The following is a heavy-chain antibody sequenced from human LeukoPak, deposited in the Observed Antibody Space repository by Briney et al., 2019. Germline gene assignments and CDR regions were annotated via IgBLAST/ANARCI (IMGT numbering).Heavy chain of an antibody. J-gene: IGHJ4*02. CDR1: GGSISSSSYY. V-gene: IGHV4-61*01. CDR2: IYYSGST. Sequence: PSETLSLTCTVSGGSISSSSYYWSWIRQPPGKGLEWIGYIYYSGSTNYNPSLKSRVTISVDTSKNQFSLKLSSVTAADTAVYYCARGGDDFWSGQYYFDYWGQGTLVTVSS. CDR3: ARGGDDFWSGQYYFDY. D-gene: IGHD3-3*01.